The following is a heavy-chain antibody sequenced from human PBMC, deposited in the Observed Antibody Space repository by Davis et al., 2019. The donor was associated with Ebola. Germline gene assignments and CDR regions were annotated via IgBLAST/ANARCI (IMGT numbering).Heavy chain of an antibody. CDR3: ARDRSTVAVAGYYYYYYGMDV. D-gene: IGHD6-19*01. V-gene: IGHV4-39*07. J-gene: IGHJ6*04. Sequence: MPSETLSLTCTVSGGSISSSSYYWGWIRQPPGKGLEWIGSIYYSGSTYYNPSLKSRVTISVDKSKNQFSLKLSSVTAADTAVYYCARDRSTVAVAGYYYYYYGMDVWGKGTTVTVSS. CDR2: IYYSGST. CDR1: GGSISSSSYY.